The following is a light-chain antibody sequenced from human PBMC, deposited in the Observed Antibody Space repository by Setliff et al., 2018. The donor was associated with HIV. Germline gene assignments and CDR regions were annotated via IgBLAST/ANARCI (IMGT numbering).Light chain of an antibody. V-gene: IGLV2-14*03. CDR1: SSDVGGYNY. J-gene: IGLJ1*01. CDR2: DVS. Sequence: QSVLIQPASVSGSPGQSITISCTGTSSDVGGYNYVSWYQQHPGKAPKLMIYDVSNRPSGVSNRFSGSKSGNTASLTISGLQAEDEADYYCSSYTSSTPLYVFGTGTKVTVL. CDR3: SSYTSSTPLYV.